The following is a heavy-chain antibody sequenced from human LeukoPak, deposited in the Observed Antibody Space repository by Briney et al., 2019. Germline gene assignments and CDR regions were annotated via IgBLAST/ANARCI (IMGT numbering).Heavy chain of an antibody. CDR3: ARGQHYGLDV. D-gene: IGHD2-2*01. Sequence: GGSLRLSCAASGFTFSSYGMHWVRQAPGKGLVWVSRIKSDGSSTSYADPVKGRFTISRDNAKNTLYLQMNSLRAEDTAVYYCARGQHYGLDVWGQGTTVIVSS. CDR2: IKSDGSST. J-gene: IGHJ6*02. V-gene: IGHV3-74*01. CDR1: GFTFSSYG.